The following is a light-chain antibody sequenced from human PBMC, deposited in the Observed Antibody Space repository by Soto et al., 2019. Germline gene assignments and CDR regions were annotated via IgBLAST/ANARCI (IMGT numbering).Light chain of an antibody. CDR3: QQSYSSPRT. V-gene: IGKV1-39*01. Sequence: DSQLTQSPSSLSASVGDRVSISCRASQSIATYLTWYQQKPGKAPKVLIYATSTLQSGVPSRFSGSGSGIDFTLTISALQPDDFAIYYCQQSYSSPRTFGQGTKVDSK. CDR2: ATS. CDR1: QSIATY. J-gene: IGKJ1*01.